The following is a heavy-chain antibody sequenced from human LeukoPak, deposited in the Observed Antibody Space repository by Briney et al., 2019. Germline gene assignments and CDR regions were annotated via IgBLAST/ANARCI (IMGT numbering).Heavy chain of an antibody. Sequence: PGGSPRLSCAASGFTFSSYAMSWVRQAPGKGLEWVSAISGSGGSTYYTDSVKGRFTISRDNSKNTLYLQMNSLRAEDTAVYYCANSPLGAFFFDYWGQGTLVTVSS. V-gene: IGHV3-23*01. CDR1: GFTFSSYA. J-gene: IGHJ4*02. D-gene: IGHD3-10*01. CDR3: ANSPLGAFFFDY. CDR2: ISGSGGST.